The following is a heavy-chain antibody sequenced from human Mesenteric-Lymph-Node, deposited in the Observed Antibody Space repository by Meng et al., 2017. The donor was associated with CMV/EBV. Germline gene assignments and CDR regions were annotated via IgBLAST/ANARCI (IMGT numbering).Heavy chain of an antibody. D-gene: IGHD3-9*01. Sequence: SVKVSCKASGGTFSSYTISWVRQAPGQGLEWMGRIIPILGIANYAQKFQGRVTITADKSTSTAYMELSSLRSEDTAVYYCAKVSNYFGSNGMDAFDIWGQGTVVTVSS. CDR1: GGTFSSYT. J-gene: IGHJ3*02. CDR2: IIPILGIA. V-gene: IGHV1-69*02. CDR3: AKVSNYFGSNGMDAFDI.